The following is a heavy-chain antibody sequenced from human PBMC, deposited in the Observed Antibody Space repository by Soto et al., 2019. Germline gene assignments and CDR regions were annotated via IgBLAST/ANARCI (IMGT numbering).Heavy chain of an antibody. Sequence: QLQLQESGPGLVKPSETLSLTCTVSGGSISSSSYYWGWIRQPPGKGLEWIGSIYYSGSTYYNPSLKSRVTISVDTSKNQFSLKLSSVTAADTAVYYCARPPLRFRWELGEQDAFDIWGQGTMVTVSS. D-gene: IGHD1-26*01. CDR3: ARPPLRFRWELGEQDAFDI. J-gene: IGHJ3*02. CDR1: GGSISSSSYY. CDR2: IYYSGST. V-gene: IGHV4-39*01.